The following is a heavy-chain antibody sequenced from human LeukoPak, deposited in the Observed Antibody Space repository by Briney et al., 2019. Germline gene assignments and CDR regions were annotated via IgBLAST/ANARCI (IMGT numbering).Heavy chain of an antibody. V-gene: IGHV1-18*01. CDR1: GYTFTSYG. D-gene: IGHD3-10*01. J-gene: IGHJ2*01. Sequence: ASVKVSCKASGYTFTSYGISWVRQAPGQGPEWMGWISAYNGNTNYAQKLQGRVTMTTDTSTSTAYMELRSLRSDDTAVYYCARITMVRGVIFDWYFDLWGRGTLVTVSS. CDR3: ARITMVRGVIFDWYFDL. CDR2: ISAYNGNT.